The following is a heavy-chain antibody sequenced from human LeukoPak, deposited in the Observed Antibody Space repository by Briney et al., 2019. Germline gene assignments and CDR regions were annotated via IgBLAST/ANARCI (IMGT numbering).Heavy chain of an antibody. CDR2: INAGNGNT. J-gene: IGHJ4*02. CDR3: ARADCSGGSCLPFDY. CDR1: GYTFTSYA. D-gene: IGHD2-15*01. Sequence: ASVKVSCKASGYTFTSYAMHWVRQAPGQRLEWMGWINAGNGNTKYSQEFQGRVTITRDTSASTAYMELSSLRSEDTAVYYCARADCSGGSCLPFDYWGQGTLVTVSS. V-gene: IGHV1-3*03.